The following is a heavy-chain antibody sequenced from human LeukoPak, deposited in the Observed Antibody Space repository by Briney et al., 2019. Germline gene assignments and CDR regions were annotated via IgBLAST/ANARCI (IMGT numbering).Heavy chain of an antibody. V-gene: IGHV3-48*03. CDR1: GFSFGSYE. CDR3: ARETCGGDCHYSLGFLY. D-gene: IGHD2-21*02. CDR2: ISSDVNAK. J-gene: IGHJ4*02. Sequence: PGGSLRLSCEASGFSFGSYEMNWVPQAPGKGLEWVSFISSDVNAKYYADSVKGRFTVSRDNAKSSLFLQMNSLRDEDTAVYYCARETCGGDCHYSLGFLYWGQGTLATVSS.